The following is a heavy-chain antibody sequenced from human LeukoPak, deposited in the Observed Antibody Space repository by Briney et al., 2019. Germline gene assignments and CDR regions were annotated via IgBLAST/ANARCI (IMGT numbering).Heavy chain of an antibody. J-gene: IGHJ4*02. V-gene: IGHV4-39*07. CDR1: GGSISSSTYY. D-gene: IGHD3-22*01. CDR2: IYDSGST. CDR3: ARGLRLGYYDSSGYYKT. Sequence: SETLSLTCTVSGGSISSSTYYWGWIRQPPGKGLEWIGSIYDSGSTNYNPSLKSRVTISVDTSKNQFSLKLSSVTAADTAVYYCARGLRLGYYDSSGYYKTWGQGTLVTVSS.